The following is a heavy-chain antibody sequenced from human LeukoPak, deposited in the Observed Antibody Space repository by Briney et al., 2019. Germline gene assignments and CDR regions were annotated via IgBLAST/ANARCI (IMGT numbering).Heavy chain of an antibody. J-gene: IGHJ6*02. D-gene: IGHD2-15*01. Sequence: SETLSLTCTVSGGSISSYYWSWIRQPPGKGLEWIGYIYYSGSTNYNPSLKSRVTISVDTSKNQFSLKLSSVTAADTAVYYCARVRSWLNYYYGIDVWGQGTTVTVSS. CDR2: IYYSGST. V-gene: IGHV4-59*08. CDR3: ARVRSWLNYYYGIDV. CDR1: GGSISSYY.